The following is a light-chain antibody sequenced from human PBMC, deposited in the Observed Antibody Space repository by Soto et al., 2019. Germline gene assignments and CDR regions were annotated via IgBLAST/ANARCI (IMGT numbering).Light chain of an antibody. CDR1: SSNIGAGYD. CDR2: GNS. CDR3: QSYDSSRYV. Sequence: QLVLTQPPSVSGPPGQRVTISCTGSSSNIGAGYDVHWYQQLPGTAPKLLIYGNSNRPSGVPDRFSGSKSGTSASLAITGLQAEDEAGYYCQSYDSSRYVFGTGTKLTVL. V-gene: IGLV1-40*01. J-gene: IGLJ1*01.